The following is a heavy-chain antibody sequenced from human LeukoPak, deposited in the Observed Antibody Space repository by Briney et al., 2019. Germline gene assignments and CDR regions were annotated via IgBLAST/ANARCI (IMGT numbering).Heavy chain of an antibody. CDR1: GYSISSDYY. Sequence: PSETLSLTCAVSGYSISSDYYWGWIRQPPGKGLEWIGSISHSGNTYFNPSLKSRVTISVDTSKNQFSLKLSSVTAADTAVYYCARDPGAVAGTNWGQGTLVTVSS. D-gene: IGHD6-19*01. J-gene: IGHJ4*02. CDR3: ARDPGAVAGTN. CDR2: ISHSGNT. V-gene: IGHV4-38-2*02.